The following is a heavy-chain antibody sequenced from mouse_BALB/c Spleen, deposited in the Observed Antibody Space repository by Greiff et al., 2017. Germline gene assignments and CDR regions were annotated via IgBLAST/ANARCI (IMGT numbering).Heavy chain of an antibody. CDR2: IDPSDSNT. Sequence: QVQLKQPGAELVMPGASVKMSCKASGYTFTDYWMHWVKQRPGQGLEWIGAIDPSDSNTNYNQKFKGKATLTVDESSSTAYMQLSSLTSEDSAVYYCAREGTGTFAYWGQGTLVTVSA. CDR3: AREGTGTFAY. CDR1: GYTFTDYW. J-gene: IGHJ3*01. V-gene: IGHV1-69*01. D-gene: IGHD2-14*01.